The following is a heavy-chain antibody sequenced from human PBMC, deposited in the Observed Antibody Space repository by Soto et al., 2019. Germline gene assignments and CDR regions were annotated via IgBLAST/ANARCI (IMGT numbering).Heavy chain of an antibody. J-gene: IGHJ4*02. Sequence: QVQMVQSGAEVKKPGSSARVSCKVSGGTFSRHSISWVRQAPGQGLEWMGGIIPIFDAMQYAQKFQGRLTISADESTTSFHMDLSGLRPEDTAIYYCARDLTAVRGSWGQGTLVTVS. CDR2: IIPIFDAM. V-gene: IGHV1-69*01. CDR3: ARDLTAVRGS. D-gene: IGHD3-10*01. CDR1: GGTFSRHS.